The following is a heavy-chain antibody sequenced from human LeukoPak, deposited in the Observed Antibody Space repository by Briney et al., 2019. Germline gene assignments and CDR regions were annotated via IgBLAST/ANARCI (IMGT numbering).Heavy chain of an antibody. Sequence: PSKTLSLTCAVYGGSFSGYYWSWIRQPPGKGLEWIGEINHSGSTNYNPSLKSRVTISVDTSKNQFSLKLSSVTAADTAVYYCARLSGIAAVWGQGTLVTVSS. CDR1: GGSFSGYY. J-gene: IGHJ4*02. D-gene: IGHD6-13*01. CDR2: INHSGST. CDR3: ARLSGIAAV. V-gene: IGHV4-34*01.